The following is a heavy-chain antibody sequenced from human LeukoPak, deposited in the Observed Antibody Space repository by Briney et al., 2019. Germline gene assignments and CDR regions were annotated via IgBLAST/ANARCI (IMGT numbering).Heavy chain of an antibody. V-gene: IGHV1-46*03. Sequence: ASVKVSCKASGYTFTSYYMHWVRQAPGQGLEWMGIINPSGGSTSYAQKFQGRVTMTRDTSTSTVYMELSSLRSEDTAVYYCARGAPDSYDCSGYYQVGYFDLWGRGTLVTVSS. CDR1: GYTFTSYY. J-gene: IGHJ2*01. CDR2: INPSGGST. CDR3: ARGAPDSYDCSGYYQVGYFDL. D-gene: IGHD3-22*01.